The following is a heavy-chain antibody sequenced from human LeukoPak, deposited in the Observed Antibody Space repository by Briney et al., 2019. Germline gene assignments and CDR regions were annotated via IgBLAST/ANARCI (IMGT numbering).Heavy chain of an antibody. CDR1: GASVSSSGYY. J-gene: IGHJ4*02. CDR3: GRETIAATGTSVFFDY. D-gene: IGHD6-13*01. Sequence: SETLSLTCTVSGASVSSSGYYWSWIRQPPGKGLEWIGYIYHSGSTNYNPSLKSRVTISVDTSKNQFSLKLTSMTAADTAVYYCGRETIAATGTSVFFDYWGQGTLVTVSS. V-gene: IGHV4-61*08. CDR2: IYHSGST.